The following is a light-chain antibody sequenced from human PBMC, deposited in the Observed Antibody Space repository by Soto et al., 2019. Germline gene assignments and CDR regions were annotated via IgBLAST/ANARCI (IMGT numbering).Light chain of an antibody. CDR3: QQYDKYST. J-gene: IGKJ1*01. CDR2: DAS. V-gene: IGKV1-39*01. Sequence: DIQMTQSPSSLSASVGDRVTITCRASQTIDRHLNWYQQKPGKAPNLLIYDASTLQGGVPSRFSGSGSGTEFTLTVTSLQPEDFATYFCQQYDKYSTFGHGTKVDVK. CDR1: QTIDRH.